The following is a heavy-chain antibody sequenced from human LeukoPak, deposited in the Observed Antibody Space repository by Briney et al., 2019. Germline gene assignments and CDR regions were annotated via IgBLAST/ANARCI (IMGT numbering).Heavy chain of an antibody. D-gene: IGHD3-16*01. V-gene: IGHV3-48*03. Sequence: GGSLRLSCAASGFTFRSYDMNWVRQAPGKGLEWVSFIGNSGSPIYYADSVKGRFTISRDNAKNSLYLQMSSLIVEDTAVYYCARGPAGDPFDHWGQGTLVTVSS. CDR3: ARGPAGDPFDH. CDR1: GFTFRSYD. J-gene: IGHJ4*02. CDR2: IGNSGSPI.